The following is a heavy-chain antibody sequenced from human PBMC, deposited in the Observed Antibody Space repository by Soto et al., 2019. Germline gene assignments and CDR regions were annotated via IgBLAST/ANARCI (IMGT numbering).Heavy chain of an antibody. J-gene: IGHJ4*02. CDR2: INPSGGST. CDR3: ARDVRVGERRDY. Sequence: QVQLVQSGAEVKKPGASVKVSCKASGYTFTSYYMHWVRQAPGQGLEWMGIINPSGGSTSYAQKFQGRVTMTRDTSTSTVYMELSSLRSEDTAMYYCARDVRVGERRDYWGQGTLVTVSS. CDR1: GYTFTSYY. V-gene: IGHV1-46*03. D-gene: IGHD1-1*01.